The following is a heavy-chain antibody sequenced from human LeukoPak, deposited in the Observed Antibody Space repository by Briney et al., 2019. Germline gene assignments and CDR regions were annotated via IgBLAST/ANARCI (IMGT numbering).Heavy chain of an antibody. Sequence: GGSLRLSCAASGFTFSSYWMSWVRQAPGKGLEWVANIEQDGSEKYYVDSVKGRFTISRDNAKNSLYLQMNSLRAEDTAVYYCARDVVRGVTWFDPWGQGTLVTVSS. V-gene: IGHV3-7*01. CDR2: IEQDGSEK. J-gene: IGHJ5*02. D-gene: IGHD3-10*01. CDR3: ARDVVRGVTWFDP. CDR1: GFTFSSYW.